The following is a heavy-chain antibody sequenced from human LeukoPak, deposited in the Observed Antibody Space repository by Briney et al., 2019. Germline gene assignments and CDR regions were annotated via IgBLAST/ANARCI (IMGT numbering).Heavy chain of an antibody. J-gene: IGHJ4*02. CDR1: GGSFSGYY. V-gene: IGHV4-34*01. CDR3: ARVSRGNSVGGDY. D-gene: IGHD4-23*01. Sequence: SETLSLTCAVYGGSFSGYYWSWIRQPPGKGLEWIGEINHSGSTNYNPSLKSRVTISVDTSKNQFSLKLSSVTAADTAVYYCARVSRGNSVGGDYWGQGTLVTVSS. CDR2: INHSGST.